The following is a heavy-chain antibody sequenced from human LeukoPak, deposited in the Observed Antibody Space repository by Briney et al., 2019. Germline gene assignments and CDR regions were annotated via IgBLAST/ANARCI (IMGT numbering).Heavy chain of an antibody. CDR3: AKDLDRFVYCSGGSCLYYYYGMDV. CDR1: GFTFSSYA. Sequence: AGGSLRLSCAASGFTFSSYAMSWVRQAPGKGLEWVSAISGSGGSTYYADSVKGRFTISRDNSKNTLYLQMNSLRAEDTAVYYCAKDLDRFVYCSGGSCLYYYYGMDVWGQGTTVTVSS. J-gene: IGHJ6*02. D-gene: IGHD2-15*01. V-gene: IGHV3-23*01. CDR2: ISGSGGST.